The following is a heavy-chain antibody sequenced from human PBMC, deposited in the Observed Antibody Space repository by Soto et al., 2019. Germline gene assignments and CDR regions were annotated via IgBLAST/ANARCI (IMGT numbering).Heavy chain of an antibody. CDR1: GFTFSSYA. V-gene: IGHV3-30-3*01. J-gene: IGHJ6*02. CDR3: ARGSRLNYYDSSGYYYYYYYGMDV. Sequence: PGGSLRLSCAASGFTFSSYAMHWVRQAPGKGLEWVAVISYDGSNKYYADSVKGRFTISRDNSKNTLYLQMNSLRAEDTAVYYCARGSRLNYYDSSGYYYYYYYGMDVWGQGTTVTVS. D-gene: IGHD3-22*01. CDR2: ISYDGSNK.